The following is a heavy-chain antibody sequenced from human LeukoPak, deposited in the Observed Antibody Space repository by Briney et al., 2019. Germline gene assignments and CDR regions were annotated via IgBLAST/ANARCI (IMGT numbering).Heavy chain of an antibody. CDR1: GFTFSSYE. CDR3: ARVNYDILTGSSYYYYYYYMDV. D-gene: IGHD3-9*01. V-gene: IGHV3-7*01. J-gene: IGHJ6*03. Sequence: PGGSLRLSCAASGFTFSSYEMNWVRQAPGKGLGLVANINQDGTEKDYVDSVKGRFTISRDNAKNSLYLQMNSLRAEDTAVYYCARVNYDILTGSSYYYYYYYMDVWGKGTTVTISS. CDR2: INQDGTEK.